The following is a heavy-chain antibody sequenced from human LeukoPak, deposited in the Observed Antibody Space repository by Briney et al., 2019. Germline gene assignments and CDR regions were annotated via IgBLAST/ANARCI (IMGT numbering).Heavy chain of an antibody. V-gene: IGHV3-7*01. Sequence: GGSLRLSCAASGFTLSSYWMSWVRQAPGKGLEWVANIKQDGSEKYYVDSVKGRFTISRDNAKNSLYLQMNSLRAEDTAVYYCARVVGTSSARRAFDIWGQGTTVTVSS. CDR1: GFTLSSYW. D-gene: IGHD3-22*01. CDR3: ARVVGTSSARRAFDI. J-gene: IGHJ3*02. CDR2: IKQDGSEK.